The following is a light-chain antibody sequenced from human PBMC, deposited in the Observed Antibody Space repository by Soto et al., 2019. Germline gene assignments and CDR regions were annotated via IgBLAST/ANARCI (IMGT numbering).Light chain of an antibody. CDR1: QIVSNNY. J-gene: IGKJ1*01. Sequence: EIVLTQSPGTLSLSPGERATLSCRASQIVSNNYLAWYQHKPGQAPRLLIYGASSRATGIPDRISGSGSGTDFTLDISRLEPDDFAVYYCQQFASAPWTFGQGTKVEIK. V-gene: IGKV3-20*01. CDR2: GAS. CDR3: QQFASAPWT.